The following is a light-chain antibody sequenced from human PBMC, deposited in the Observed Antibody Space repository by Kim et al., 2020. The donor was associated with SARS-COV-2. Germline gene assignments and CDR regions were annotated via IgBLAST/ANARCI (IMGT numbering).Light chain of an antibody. CDR2: GAS. CDR1: QSIGVN. CDR3: QQYKNWPPEYS. Sequence: IVMTQSPGTLSVSPGGRATLSCRSSQSIGVNLAWNQQKIGQPPRLLISGASTRATGIPARFSGSGSETEFTLTISSLQSEDFAVYYCQQYKNWPPEYSFGQGTKLEI. V-gene: IGKV3-15*01. J-gene: IGKJ2*03.